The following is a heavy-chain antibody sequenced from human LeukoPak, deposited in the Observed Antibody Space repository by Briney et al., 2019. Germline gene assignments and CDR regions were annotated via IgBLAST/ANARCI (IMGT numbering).Heavy chain of an antibody. CDR1: GYSFTSYW. D-gene: IGHD2-2*02. CDR2: IYPGDSDT. CDR3: ARVVVPAAITGIWFDP. J-gene: IGHJ5*02. Sequence: GESLKISCKGSGYSFTSYWIGWVRQMPGKGLEWMGIIYPGDSDTRYSPYFQGQVTISADKSISTAYLQWSSLKASDTAMYYCARVVVPAAITGIWFDPWGQGTLVTVSS. V-gene: IGHV5-51*01.